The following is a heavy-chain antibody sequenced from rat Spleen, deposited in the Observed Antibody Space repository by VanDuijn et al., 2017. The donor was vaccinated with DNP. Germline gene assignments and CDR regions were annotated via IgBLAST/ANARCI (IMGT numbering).Heavy chain of an antibody. V-gene: IGHV5-22*01. CDR3: VRWNSGHFDY. J-gene: IGHJ2*01. CDR2: ISYEGSDT. CDR1: GFSFSDFY. Sequence: EVHLVESGGGLVQPGRSLKVSCAASGFSFSDFYMAWVRQTPKKGLEWVASISYEGSDTYYTDSVKGRFAISRDNAKSTLYLQMNSLRSEDMATYYCVRWNSGHFDYWGQGVMVTVSS. D-gene: IGHD4-3*01.